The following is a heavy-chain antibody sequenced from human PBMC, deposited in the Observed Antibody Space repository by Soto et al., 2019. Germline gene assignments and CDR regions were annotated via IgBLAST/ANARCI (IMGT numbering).Heavy chain of an antibody. CDR2: IRENSGST. D-gene: IGHD1-1*01. Sequence: EVQLLESGGDLVQPGGSLRLSCAASGFTLSPDAMNWVRQAPSKGLEWVSSIRENSGSTDYADSVKGRFTMSRDNSQNTLYLQMSRLRADYTTVYYCAKCQVVTGVSGWCNSCELWGQGNLVTVSS. J-gene: IGHJ4*02. CDR1: GFTLSPDA. V-gene: IGHV3-23*01. CDR3: AKCQVVTGVSGWCNSCEL.